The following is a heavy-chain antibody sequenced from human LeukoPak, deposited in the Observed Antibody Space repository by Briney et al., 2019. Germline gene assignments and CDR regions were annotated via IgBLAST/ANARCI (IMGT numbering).Heavy chain of an antibody. J-gene: IGHJ4*02. D-gene: IGHD3-22*01. CDR2: ISAYNGNT. CDR1: GYTFTSYG. CDR3: AREGDGFYYDSSGYFDY. Sequence: GASVKVSCNASGYTFTSYGISWVRQAPGQGLEWMGWISAYNGNTNYAQKLQGRVTMTTDTSTSTAYMKLRSLRSDDTAVYYCAREGDGFYYDSSGYFDYWGQGTLVTVSS. V-gene: IGHV1-18*01.